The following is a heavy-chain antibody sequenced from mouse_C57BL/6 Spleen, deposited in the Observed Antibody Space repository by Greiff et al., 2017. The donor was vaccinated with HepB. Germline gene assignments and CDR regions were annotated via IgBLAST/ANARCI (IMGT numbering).Heavy chain of an antibody. J-gene: IGHJ4*01. Sequence: EVKLVESGGGLVKPGGSLKLSCAASGFTFSDYGMHWVRQAPEKGLEWVAYISSGSSTIYYADTVKGRFTISRDNAKNTLFLQMTSLRSEDTAVYYCARPVVTTDYYAMDYWGQGTSVTVSS. V-gene: IGHV5-17*01. CDR1: GFTFSDYG. CDR3: ARPVVTTDYYAMDY. D-gene: IGHD2-2*01. CDR2: ISSGSSTI.